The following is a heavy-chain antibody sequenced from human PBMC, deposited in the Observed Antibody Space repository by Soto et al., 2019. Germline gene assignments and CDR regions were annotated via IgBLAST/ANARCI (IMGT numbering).Heavy chain of an antibody. Sequence: PSETLSLTCTVGSISTYYWNWIRQPPGKGLEWIGYIYYMGRTNYNPSLKSRVTISIDTSKNQFSLKLSSVTAADTAVYYCARDPVGATNFDYWGQGAPVTVSS. CDR3: ARDPVGATNFDY. J-gene: IGHJ4*02. V-gene: IGHV4-59*01. D-gene: IGHD1-26*01. CDR2: IYYMGRT. CDR1: GSISTYY.